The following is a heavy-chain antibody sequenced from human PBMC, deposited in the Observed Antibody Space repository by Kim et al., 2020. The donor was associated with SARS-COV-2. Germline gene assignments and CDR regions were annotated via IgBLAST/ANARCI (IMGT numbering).Heavy chain of an antibody. D-gene: IGHD2-2*01. J-gene: IGHJ4*02. CDR1: GITFSNYA. Sequence: GGSLRLSCAASGITFSNYAMSWVRQAPGKGLEWVSGLSGSGEDTYYADSVRGRFTISRDNSKNMVYLQMNSLRVEDTAVYHCAFSGGYCSSTTCYYEFDHWGQGTLVTVSS. CDR2: LSGSGEDT. V-gene: IGHV3-23*01. CDR3: AFSGGYCSSTTCYYEFDH.